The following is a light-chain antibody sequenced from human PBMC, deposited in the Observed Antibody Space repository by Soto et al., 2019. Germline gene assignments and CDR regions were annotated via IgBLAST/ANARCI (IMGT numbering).Light chain of an antibody. CDR2: DVS. V-gene: IGLV2-14*01. J-gene: IGLJ1*01. CDR1: SSDVGGYNY. CDR3: SSYTRSSTYV. Sequence: QSVLTQPASVSGSPGQSITVSCTGTSSDVGGYNYVSWYQQHPGKAPKLVIYDVSYRPSGVSNRFSGSKSGNTASLTISGLQAEDEADYYCSSYTRSSTYVFGSGTKVTVL.